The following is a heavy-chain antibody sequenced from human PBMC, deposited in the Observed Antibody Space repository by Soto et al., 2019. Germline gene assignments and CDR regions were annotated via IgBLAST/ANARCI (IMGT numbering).Heavy chain of an antibody. CDR1: GFTFSDYY. J-gene: IGHJ6*03. Sequence: QVQLVESGGGLVKPGGSLRLSCAASGFTFSDYYMIWIRQAPGKGLEWVSYISGSGSTIYYADSVKGRFTISRDNAKNSLHLKMNSLRAEDTAVYYCASGVAASHFEYYYMDVWGKGTTVTVSS. D-gene: IGHD2-15*01. CDR2: ISGSGSTI. CDR3: ASGVAASHFEYYYMDV. V-gene: IGHV3-11*01.